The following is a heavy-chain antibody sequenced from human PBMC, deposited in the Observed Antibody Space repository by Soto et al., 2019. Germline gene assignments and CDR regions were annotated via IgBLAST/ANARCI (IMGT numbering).Heavy chain of an antibody. CDR1: GGSISSGGYS. J-gene: IGHJ4*02. D-gene: IGHD3-10*01. Sequence: QLQLQESGSGLVKPSQTLSLTCAVSGGSISSGGYSWSWIRQPPGKGLEWIGYIYHSGSTYYNPSLKRRVTISVDRYKNPFSLKLSSVTAADTAVYYCARARYYASGRRTSYYFDYWGQGTLVTVSS. CDR2: IYHSGST. V-gene: IGHV4-30-2*01. CDR3: ARARYYASGRRTSYYFDY.